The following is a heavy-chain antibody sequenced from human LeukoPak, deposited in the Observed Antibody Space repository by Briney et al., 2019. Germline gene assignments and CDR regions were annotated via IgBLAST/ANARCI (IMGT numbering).Heavy chain of an antibody. CDR3: ASGSPLGSSGAFDI. Sequence: SETLSLTCSVSDDSITMYYWTWIRQPPGKGLEWIGYVDHTGSTNFNPSLNGRVSISRDTTKNLFSLRLSSVTAADTAVYYCASGSPLGSSGAFDIWGQGTMVTVSS. V-gene: IGHV4-59*08. J-gene: IGHJ3*02. CDR2: VDHTGST. D-gene: IGHD1-26*01. CDR1: DDSITMYY.